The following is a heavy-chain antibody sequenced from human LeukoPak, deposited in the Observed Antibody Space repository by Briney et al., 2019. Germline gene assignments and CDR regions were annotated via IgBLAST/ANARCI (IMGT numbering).Heavy chain of an antibody. CDR3: ARVARSSGSYGAAFDI. CDR2: INPNSGGT. V-gene: IGHV1-2*06. Sequence: GASVKVSCKASGYTFNGYYMHWVRQAPGQGLEWMGRINPNSGGTNYAQKFQGRVTMTRDTFISTACMELSRLRSDDTAVYYCARVARSSGSYGAAFDIWGQGTMVTVSS. D-gene: IGHD1-26*01. J-gene: IGHJ3*02. CDR1: GYTFNGYY.